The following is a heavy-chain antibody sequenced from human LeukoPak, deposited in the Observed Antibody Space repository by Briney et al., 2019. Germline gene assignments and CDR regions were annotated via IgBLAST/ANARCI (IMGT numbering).Heavy chain of an antibody. Sequence: EASVKVSCKASGYTFTGYYMHWVRQAPGQGLEWMGWINPNSGGTNYAQKFQGRVTMTRDTSISTAYMELSRLRSDDTAVYYRARSDRIVVVPAAIGYWGQGTLVTVSS. D-gene: IGHD2-2*01. CDR2: INPNSGGT. CDR3: ARSDRIVVVPAAIGY. J-gene: IGHJ4*02. CDR1: GYTFTGYY. V-gene: IGHV1-2*02.